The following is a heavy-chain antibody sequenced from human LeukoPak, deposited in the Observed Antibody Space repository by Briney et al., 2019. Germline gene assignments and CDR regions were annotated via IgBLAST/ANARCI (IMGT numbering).Heavy chain of an antibody. CDR2: ISSSSSYI. CDR1: GFTFSSYS. Sequence: GGSLRLSCAASGFTFSSYSMNWVRQAPGKGLEWVSSISSSSSYIYYADSVKGRFTISRDNSKNTLYLQMNSLRAEDTAVYYCAKDEAFDPWGQGTLVTVSS. J-gene: IGHJ5*02. CDR3: AKDEAFDP. V-gene: IGHV3-21*01.